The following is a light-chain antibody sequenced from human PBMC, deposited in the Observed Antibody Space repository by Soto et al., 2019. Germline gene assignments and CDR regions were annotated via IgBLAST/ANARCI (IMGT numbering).Light chain of an antibody. V-gene: IGKV1-27*01. CDR3: QKYDDAPLT. CDR1: QDINIY. Sequence: DIQMTQCPSSLSASVGDRVTITCRAGQDINIYLACYQQKPGKVPKLLISAASTLQSGVQSRFSGSGSGTDFTLTISSMQPEDVATYYCQKYDDAPLTFGGGTKVEIK. J-gene: IGKJ4*01. CDR2: AAS.